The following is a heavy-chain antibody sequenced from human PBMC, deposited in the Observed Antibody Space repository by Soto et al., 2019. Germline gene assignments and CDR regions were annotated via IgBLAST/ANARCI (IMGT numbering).Heavy chain of an antibody. CDR3: AKGDLLWDPFDF. V-gene: IGHV3-23*01. J-gene: IGHJ4*02. Sequence: EAQLLESGGGLVQPGGSLRLSCAASGLAFSNYAMTWVRQAPGKGLEWVSIITASGYSPYYGGDVKGRFTTSRDNSRSTLYLQRNGRRADDTAVYYCAKGDLLWDPFDFWGQGTLVTVSS. D-gene: IGHD3-16*01. CDR1: GLAFSNYA. CDR2: ITASGYSP.